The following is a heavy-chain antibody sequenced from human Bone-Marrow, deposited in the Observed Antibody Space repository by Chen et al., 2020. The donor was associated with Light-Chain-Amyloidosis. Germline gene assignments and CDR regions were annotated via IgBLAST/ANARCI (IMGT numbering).Heavy chain of an antibody. CDR1: GFTFSSYE. Sequence: EVQLVESGGGLVQPGGSLRLSCAASGFTFSSYEMNWVRQAPGKGLEWVSSISSSGSTIYYADSVKGRFTISRDNAKNSLYLQMNSLRAEDTAVYYCARVGFYNWNVHNAFDIWGQGTMVTVSS. V-gene: IGHV3-48*03. CDR3: ARVGFYNWNVHNAFDI. CDR2: ISSSGSTI. J-gene: IGHJ3*02. D-gene: IGHD1-1*01.